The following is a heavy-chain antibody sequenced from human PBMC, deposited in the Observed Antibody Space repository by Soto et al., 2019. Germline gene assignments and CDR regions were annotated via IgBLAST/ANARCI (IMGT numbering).Heavy chain of an antibody. Sequence: QVQLVQSGAEVKKPGASVKVSCKASGYTFTSYDINWVRQATGQGLEWMGWMNPNSGNTGYAQKFQGRVTMTRNTSISTAHMELSSLRSEDTAVYYCARSEGPAAMPHFQHWGQGTLVTVSS. J-gene: IGHJ1*01. V-gene: IGHV1-8*01. D-gene: IGHD2-2*01. CDR2: MNPNSGNT. CDR3: ARSEGPAAMPHFQH. CDR1: GYTFTSYD.